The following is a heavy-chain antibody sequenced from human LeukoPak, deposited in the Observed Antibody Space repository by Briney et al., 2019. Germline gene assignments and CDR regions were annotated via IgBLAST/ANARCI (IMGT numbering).Heavy chain of an antibody. Sequence: ASVKLSCKASGYTFSNYGISWVRQAPGQGLEWMGWINGYSGNTNYAQKFQGRVTMTTVTSTSTAYMDLRSLGSDDTAVYYCAKEDSGSSIDYWGQGTLVTVSS. J-gene: IGHJ4*02. CDR1: GYTFSNYG. D-gene: IGHD1-26*01. V-gene: IGHV1-18*01. CDR2: INGYSGNT. CDR3: AKEDSGSSIDY.